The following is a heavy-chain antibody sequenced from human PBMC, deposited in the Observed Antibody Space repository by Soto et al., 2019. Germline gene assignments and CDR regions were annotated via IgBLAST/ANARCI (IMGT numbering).Heavy chain of an antibody. CDR3: ARGERYYHSIAAAMPEFDP. J-gene: IGHJ5*02. CDR1: GGSISSGGYY. CDR2: IYYSGST. Sequence: QVQLQESGPGLVKPSQTLSLTCTVSGGSISSGGYYWSWIRQHPGKGLEWIGYIYYSGSTYYNPSLKSRVTISVDTSKNQFSLKLSSVTAADTVVYYCARGERYYHSIAAAMPEFDPWGQGTLVTVSS. D-gene: IGHD6-13*01. V-gene: IGHV4-31*03.